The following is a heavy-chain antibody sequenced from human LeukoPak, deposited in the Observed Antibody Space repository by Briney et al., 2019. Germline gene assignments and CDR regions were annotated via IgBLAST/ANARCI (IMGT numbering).Heavy chain of an antibody. V-gene: IGHV4-4*07. J-gene: IGHJ4*02. CDR1: GGSISSYY. CDR3: ARILRYCSGGSCYSYFVY. Sequence: SETLSLTCTVSGGSISSYYWSWMRQPAGKGLDWIGRIYTSGSTNYNPSLKSRVTMSVDTSKNQFSLKLSSVTAADTAVYYCARILRYCSGGSCYSYFVYWGQGTLVTVSS. D-gene: IGHD2-15*01. CDR2: IYTSGST.